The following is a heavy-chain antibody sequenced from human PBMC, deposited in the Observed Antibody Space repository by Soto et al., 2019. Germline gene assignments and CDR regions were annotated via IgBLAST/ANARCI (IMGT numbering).Heavy chain of an antibody. Sequence: QVQLVQSGVEVKKPGASVKVSCKASGYTFISHGISWVRQAPGQGLGGMGWISVKNGNTNYAQKLQGRVTLTTDTSTSTAYMELRSLRSDDTAVYYCARVSSSIVVVPDYGMDVWGQGTTVTVSS. CDR2: ISVKNGNT. J-gene: IGHJ6*02. CDR1: GYTFISHG. V-gene: IGHV1-18*04. CDR3: ARVSSSIVVVPDYGMDV. D-gene: IGHD2-15*01.